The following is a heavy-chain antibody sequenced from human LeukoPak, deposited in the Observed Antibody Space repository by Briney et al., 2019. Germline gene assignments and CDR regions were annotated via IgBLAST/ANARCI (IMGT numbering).Heavy chain of an antibody. V-gene: IGHV3-66*02. D-gene: IGHD3-3*01. CDR3: ARVSMYYEFWSGYYGDP. CDR2: IYSGGST. Sequence: GGSLRLSCAASGFTVSSNYMSWVRQAPGKWLEWVSVIYSGGSTYYADSVKGRFTISRDNSKNTLYLQMNSLRAEDTAVYYCARVSMYYEFWSGYYGDPWGQGTLVTVSS. CDR1: GFTVSSNY. J-gene: IGHJ5*02.